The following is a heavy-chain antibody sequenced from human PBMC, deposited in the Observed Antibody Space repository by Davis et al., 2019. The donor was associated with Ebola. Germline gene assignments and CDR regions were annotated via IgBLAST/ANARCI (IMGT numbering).Heavy chain of an antibody. V-gene: IGHV1-8*01. CDR1: GYTFINYE. CDR2: MNPNSGNT. Sequence: AASVKVSCKASGYTFINYEIAWVRQATGQGLEWMGWMNPNSGNTGYAQKFQGRVTMTRDTSITTAYMELRSLSSDDTAVYYCTRGIARRRSGSWFDPWGQGTPVTVSS. J-gene: IGHJ5*02. CDR3: TRGIARRRSGSWFDP. D-gene: IGHD2-15*01.